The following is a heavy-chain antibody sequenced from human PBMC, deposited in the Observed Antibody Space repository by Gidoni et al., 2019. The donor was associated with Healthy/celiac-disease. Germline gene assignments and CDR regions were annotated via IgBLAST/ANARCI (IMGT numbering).Heavy chain of an antibody. Sequence: QVQLQESGPGLVKPSQTLSLTCTVSGGSISSGDYYWSWIRQPPGKGLEWIGYIYYSGSTYYNPSLKSRVTISVDTSKNQFSLKLSSVTAADTAVYYCARGNSGSYFEGDYFDYWGQGTLVTVSS. CDR1: GGSISSGDYY. CDR2: IYYSGST. CDR3: ARGNSGSYFEGDYFDY. V-gene: IGHV4-30-4*01. D-gene: IGHD1-26*01. J-gene: IGHJ4*02.